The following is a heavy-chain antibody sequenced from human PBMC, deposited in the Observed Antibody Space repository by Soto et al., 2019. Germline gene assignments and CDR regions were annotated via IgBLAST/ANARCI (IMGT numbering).Heavy chain of an antibody. J-gene: IGHJ6*02. CDR1: GYTFTSYY. Sequence: QVQLVQSGAEVKKPGASVKVSCKASGYTFTSYYMHWVRQAPGQGLEWMGIINPSGGSTSYAQKFQGRVTMTTDTSTSTVYMELSSLRSEDTAVYYCAASGRTFAYYYYGMDVWGQGTTVTVSS. CDR2: INPSGGST. D-gene: IGHD2-15*01. CDR3: AASGRTFAYYYYGMDV. V-gene: IGHV1-46*01.